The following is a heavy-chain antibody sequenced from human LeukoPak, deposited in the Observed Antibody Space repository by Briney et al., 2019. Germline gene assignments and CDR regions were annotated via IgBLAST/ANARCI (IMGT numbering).Heavy chain of an antibody. CDR2: ISYDGSNK. CDR1: GFTFSSYG. J-gene: IGHJ4*02. V-gene: IGHV3-30*18. D-gene: IGHD3-10*01. CDR3: AKSMALWFGSPGFDY. Sequence: GGSLRLSCAASGFTFSSYGMHWVRQAPGKGLEWVAVISYDGSNKYYADSVKGRFTISRDNSKNTLYLQMNSLRAEDTAVYYCAKSMALWFGSPGFDYWGQGTLVTVSS.